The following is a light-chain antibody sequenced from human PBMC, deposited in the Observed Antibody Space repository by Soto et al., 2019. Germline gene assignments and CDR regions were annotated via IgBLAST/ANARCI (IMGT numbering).Light chain of an antibody. CDR3: QQANSLPLT. Sequence: DIQMTQSPSSVSASVGDRVTITCRASQGIAGWLAWYQQKPGQAPKLLIYAASSLQSGVPSRFSGSGSGTDFTLTISSLQPEDSATYYCQQANSLPLTFGPGTKVDIK. V-gene: IGKV1-12*01. CDR2: AAS. CDR1: QGIAGW. J-gene: IGKJ3*01.